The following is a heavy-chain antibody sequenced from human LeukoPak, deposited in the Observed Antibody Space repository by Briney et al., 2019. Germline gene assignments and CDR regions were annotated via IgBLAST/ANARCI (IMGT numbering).Heavy chain of an antibody. Sequence: SETLSLTCSVSGASISTSYWSWLRQPPGRGLEWIGYIYNSGTTNYNTSLASRVTISPDTSKNQFSLRLSSVSAVDTAVYYCARGTPDRADIWGQGTMVTVSS. CDR3: ARGTPDRADI. CDR1: GASISTSY. CDR2: IYNSGTT. D-gene: IGHD3-16*02. J-gene: IGHJ3*02. V-gene: IGHV4-59*01.